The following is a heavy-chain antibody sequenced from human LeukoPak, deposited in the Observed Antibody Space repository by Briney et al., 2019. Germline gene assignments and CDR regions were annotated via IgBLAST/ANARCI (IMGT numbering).Heavy chain of an antibody. CDR1: GGSISSYY. CDR2: IYTSGST. D-gene: IGHD3-10*01. V-gene: IGHV4-4*07. CDR3: ARERITMVRGVGNFDY. Sequence: PSETLSLTCTVSGGSISSYYWSWIRQPAGKGLEWIGRIYTSGSTNYNPPLKSRVTMSVDTSKNQFSLKLSSVTAADTAVYYCARERITMVRGVGNFDYWGQGTLVTVSS. J-gene: IGHJ4*02.